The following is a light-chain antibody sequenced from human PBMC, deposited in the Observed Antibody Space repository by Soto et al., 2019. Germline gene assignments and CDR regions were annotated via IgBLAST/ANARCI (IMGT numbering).Light chain of an antibody. Sequence: DIQMTQSPPTLSASVGDRVTITCRASQSISSWLAWYQQKAGKAPKLLIYDASSLESGVPSRLSGSGSGTEFTLTISSLQPDDVATYFCQQYRIYWTFGQGTKVEIK. J-gene: IGKJ1*01. CDR2: DAS. CDR1: QSISSW. CDR3: QQYRIYWT. V-gene: IGKV1-5*01.